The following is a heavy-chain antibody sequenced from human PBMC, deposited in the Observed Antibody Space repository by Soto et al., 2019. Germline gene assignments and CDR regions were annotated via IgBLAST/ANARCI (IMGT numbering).Heavy chain of an antibody. CDR3: ARTDRDFYGLDV. J-gene: IGHJ6*02. CDR2: ISAAGDP. V-gene: IGHV3-13*05. Sequence: EVQLVESGGGLVQPGGSLRLSCEASGFTFRNYDMHWVRQGTGKGLEWVSGISAAGDPDYADSVEGRFTISRENAQNSFFLQMNSLRVGDTAVYYCARTDRDFYGLDVWGQGNTVIVSS. CDR1: GFTFRNYD.